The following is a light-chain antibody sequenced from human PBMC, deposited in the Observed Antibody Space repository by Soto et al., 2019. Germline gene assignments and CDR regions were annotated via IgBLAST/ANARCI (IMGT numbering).Light chain of an antibody. V-gene: IGKV1-27*01. Sequence: DIEMTQSPSSLSASVGDRVTITCRASQDIRTFLAWYQQRPGHSPRLLIYGASTLQYGVPSRFSGSGSGTHFTLTISSLQPEDVATYFCQKYNNAPELTFGVGTKVDIE. CDR1: QDIRTF. CDR3: QKYNNAPELT. J-gene: IGKJ4*01. CDR2: GAS.